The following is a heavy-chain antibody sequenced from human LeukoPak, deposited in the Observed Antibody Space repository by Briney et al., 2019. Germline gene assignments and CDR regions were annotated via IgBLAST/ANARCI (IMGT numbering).Heavy chain of an antibody. Sequence: GGSLRLSCAASGFTFSSYWMSWVRQAPGKGLEWVANINQDGSEKYYVDSVKGRFTISRDNAKNSLYLQMNSLRAEDTAVYYCARDAGEIILRYFDWLYDYFDYWGQGTLVTVSS. CDR2: INQDGSEK. V-gene: IGHV3-7*01. J-gene: IGHJ4*02. D-gene: IGHD3-9*01. CDR3: ARDAGEIILRYFDWLYDYFDY. CDR1: GFTFSSYW.